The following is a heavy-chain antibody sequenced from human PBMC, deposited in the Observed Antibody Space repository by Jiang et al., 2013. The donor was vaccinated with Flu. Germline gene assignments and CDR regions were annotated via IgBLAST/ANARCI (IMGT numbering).Heavy chain of an antibody. V-gene: IGHV5-51*01. D-gene: IGHD3-22*01. CDR3: ARQYDSSGYYYAY. J-gene: IGHJ4*02. CDR2: IYPGDSDT. CDR1: GYTFTSYW. Sequence: PGEDLKISCKGSGYTFTSYWIGWVRQMPGKGLEWMGIIYPGDSDTRYSPSFEGQVTISADKSISTAYLQWSSLKASDTAMYYCARQYDSSGYYYAYWGQGTLVTVSS.